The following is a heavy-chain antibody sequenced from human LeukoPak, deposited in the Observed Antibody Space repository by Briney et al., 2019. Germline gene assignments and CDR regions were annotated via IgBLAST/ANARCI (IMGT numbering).Heavy chain of an antibody. J-gene: IGHJ3*02. CDR1: GFTFSSYS. Sequence: GGSLRLSCAASGFTFSSYSMNWVRQAPGKGLEWVSSISSSSYIYYADSVKGRFTISRDNAKNSLYLQMNSLRAEDTAVYYCARDRTKFVHAFDIWGQGAMVTVSS. CDR3: ARDRTKFVHAFDI. V-gene: IGHV3-21*01. CDR2: ISSSSYI. D-gene: IGHD6-6*01.